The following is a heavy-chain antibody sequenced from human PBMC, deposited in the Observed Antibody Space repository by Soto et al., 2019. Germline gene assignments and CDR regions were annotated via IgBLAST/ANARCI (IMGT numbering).Heavy chain of an antibody. V-gene: IGHV4-30-4*01. J-gene: IGHJ4*02. CDR2: IYYSGST. Sequence: SETLSLTCTVSGGSISSGDYYWSWIRQPPGKGLEWIGYIYYSGSTYYNPSLKSRVTISADTSKNQFSLKLTSVTAADTAVYYCARVHCNSTTCHVFDYWGRGTLVTVSS. CDR3: ARVHCNSTTCHVFDY. D-gene: IGHD2-2*01. CDR1: GGSISSGDYY.